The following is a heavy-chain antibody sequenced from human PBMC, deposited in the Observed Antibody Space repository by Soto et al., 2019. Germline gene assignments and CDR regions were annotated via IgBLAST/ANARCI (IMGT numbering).Heavy chain of an antibody. V-gene: IGHV4-34*01. CDR1: GGSFSGYY. Sequence: SETLSLTCAVYGGSFSGYYWSWIRQPPGKGLEWIGEINHSGSTNYNPSLKSRVTISVDTSKNQFSLKLSSVTAADTAAYYCARTATMVRGVITSFDPWGQGTLVTVSS. J-gene: IGHJ5*02. CDR2: INHSGST. CDR3: ARTATMVRGVITSFDP. D-gene: IGHD3-10*01.